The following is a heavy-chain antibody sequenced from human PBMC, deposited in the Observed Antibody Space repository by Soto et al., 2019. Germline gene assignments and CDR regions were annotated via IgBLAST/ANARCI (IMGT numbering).Heavy chain of an antibody. CDR1: GFTFSSYA. V-gene: IGHV3-23*01. CDR2: ISGSGGST. CDR3: ATAKHSNYLNWFDP. Sequence: EVQLLESGGRLLQPGGSLRLSCAASGFTFSSYAMSWVRQAPGKGLEWVSGISGSGGSTYYADSVKGRFTISRDNSKNTLYLQMNSLSAEDTAVYYGATAKHSNYLNWFDPWVQGTLVAVSS. D-gene: IGHD1-26*01. J-gene: IGHJ5*02.